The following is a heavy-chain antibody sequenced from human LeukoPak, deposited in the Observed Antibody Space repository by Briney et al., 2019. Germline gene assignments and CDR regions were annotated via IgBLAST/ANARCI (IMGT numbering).Heavy chain of an antibody. CDR3: ARGRLKQWLVRYADYYYGMDV. CDR2: INHSGST. CDR1: GWSFSGYY. Sequence: KPSETLSLTCAAYGWSFSGYYWSWIRQPPGKGLEWIAEINHSGSTNYNPSHKGRVTISVDTSKNQFSLKLSSVTAADTAVYYCARGRLKQWLVRYADYYYGMDVWGQGTTVTVSS. D-gene: IGHD6-19*01. J-gene: IGHJ6*02. V-gene: IGHV4-34*01.